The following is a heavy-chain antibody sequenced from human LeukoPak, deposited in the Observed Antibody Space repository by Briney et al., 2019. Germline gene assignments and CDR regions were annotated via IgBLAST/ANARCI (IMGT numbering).Heavy chain of an antibody. CDR3: AKDYGSVDC. CDR1: GFTVSSTY. V-gene: IGHV3-53*01. D-gene: IGHD6-25*01. Sequence: GGSLRLSCAASGFTVSSTYMSWVRQAPGKGLEWVSVIYSGGNIYYIESVKGRFTISRDTSKNTLYLQMNSLRAEDTAVYYCAKDYGSVDCWGQGTLVTVSS. CDR2: IYSGGNI. J-gene: IGHJ4*02.